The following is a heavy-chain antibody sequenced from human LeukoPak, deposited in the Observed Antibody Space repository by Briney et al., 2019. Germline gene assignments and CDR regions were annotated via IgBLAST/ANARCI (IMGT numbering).Heavy chain of an antibody. J-gene: IGHJ4*02. V-gene: IGHV1-18*01. Sequence: ASVKVSCKASGYTFTSYGISWVRQAPGQGLEWMGWISAYNGNTNYAQKLQGRVTMTTDTSTSTAYMELRSLRSDDTAVYYCARDLDPYYDILTGYSAFDYWGQGTLVTVSS. CDR2: ISAYNGNT. D-gene: IGHD3-9*01. CDR3: ARDLDPYYDILTGYSAFDY. CDR1: GYTFTSYG.